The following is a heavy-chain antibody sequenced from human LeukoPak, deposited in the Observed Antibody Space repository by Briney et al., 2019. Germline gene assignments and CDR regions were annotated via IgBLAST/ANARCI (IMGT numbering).Heavy chain of an antibody. D-gene: IGHD5-18*01. V-gene: IGHV4-30-4*08. CDR2: IYYSGST. J-gene: IGHJ3*02. CDR1: GGSISSGDYY. CDR3: ASVVDTAAFDI. Sequence: SQTLSLTCTVSGGSISSGDYYWSWIRQPPGKGLEWIEYIYYSGSTYYNPSLKSRVTISVDTSKNQFSLKLSSVTAADTAVYYCASVVDTAAFDIWGQGTMVTVSS.